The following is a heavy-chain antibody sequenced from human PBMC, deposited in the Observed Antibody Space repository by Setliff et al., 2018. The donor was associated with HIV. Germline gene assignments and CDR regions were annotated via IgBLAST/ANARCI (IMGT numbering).Heavy chain of an antibody. J-gene: IGHJ6*03. CDR3: ARGRNYDSSGYGDYYYYMDV. V-gene: IGHV1-69*13. CDR2: IIPIFGTT. CDR1: GGTFSSYP. D-gene: IGHD3-22*01. Sequence: SVKVSCKASGGTFSSYPISWVRQAPGQGLEWMGGIIPIFGTTHYAQKFQGRVTVTADESTSTAYMQLSSLRSDDTAVYYCARGRNYDSSGYGDYYYYMDVWGEGTTVTVSS.